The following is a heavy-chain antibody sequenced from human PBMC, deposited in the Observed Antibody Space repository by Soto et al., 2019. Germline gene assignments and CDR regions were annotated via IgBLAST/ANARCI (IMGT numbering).Heavy chain of an antibody. CDR2: MNPNSGNT. CDR1: GYTFTSYD. Sequence: QVPLVQSGAEVKKPGASVKVSCKASGYTFTSYDINWVRQATGQGLEWMGWMNPNSGNTGYAQKFQGRVTMTRNTSISTAYMELSSLRSEDTAVYYCARETFDCSSTSCYVFGGEKGAHYYYYYMDVWGKGTTVTVSS. V-gene: IGHV1-8*01. J-gene: IGHJ6*03. D-gene: IGHD2-2*01. CDR3: ARETFDCSSTSCYVFGGEKGAHYYYYYMDV.